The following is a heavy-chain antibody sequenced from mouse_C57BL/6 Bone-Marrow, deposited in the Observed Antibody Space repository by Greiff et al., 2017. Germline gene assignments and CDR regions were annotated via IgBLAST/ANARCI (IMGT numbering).Heavy chain of an antibody. CDR3: ARHGLGRALYAMDY. CDR2: ISNGGGST. D-gene: IGHD4-1*01. Sequence: VLLVESGGGLVQPGGSLKLSCAASGFTFSDYYMYWVRQTPEKRLEWVAYISNGGGSTYYPDTVKGRFTISRDNAKNTLYLQMGRLKSEEPAMYDCARHGLGRALYAMDYWGQGTSVTVSS. CDR1: GFTFSDYY. J-gene: IGHJ4*01. V-gene: IGHV5-12*01.